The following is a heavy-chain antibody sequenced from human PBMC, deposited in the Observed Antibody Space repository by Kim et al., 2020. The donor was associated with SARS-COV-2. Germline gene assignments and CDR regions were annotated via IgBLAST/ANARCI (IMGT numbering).Heavy chain of an antibody. J-gene: IGHJ5*02. CDR2: ISYDGSNK. V-gene: IGHV3-30*04. D-gene: IGHD4-17*01. CDR1: GFTFSSYA. Sequence: GSLRLSCAASGFTFSSYAMHWVRQAPGKGLEWVAVISYDGSNKYYADSVKGRFTISRDNSKNTLYLQMNSLRAEDTAVYYCAREDYGDYVAWFDPWGQGTLVTVSS. CDR3: AREDYGDYVAWFDP.